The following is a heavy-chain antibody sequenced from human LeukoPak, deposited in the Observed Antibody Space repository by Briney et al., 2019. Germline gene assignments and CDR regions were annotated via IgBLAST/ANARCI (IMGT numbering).Heavy chain of an antibody. CDR1: GGSISSYY. Sequence: SETLSLTSTVSGGSISSYYWSWIRQPPGKGLEWIGGINHSGSTNYNPSLKSRVTMSVDTSKNQFSLKLSSVTAADTAVYYCARTSARFGPARFDPWGQGTLVTVSS. CDR2: INHSGST. J-gene: IGHJ5*02. D-gene: IGHD3-16*01. V-gene: IGHV4-34*01. CDR3: ARTSARFGPARFDP.